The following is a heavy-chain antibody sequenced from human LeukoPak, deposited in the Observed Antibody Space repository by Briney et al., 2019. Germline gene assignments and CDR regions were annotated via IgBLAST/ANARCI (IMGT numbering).Heavy chain of an antibody. CDR1: GFTFSSYG. V-gene: IGHV3-30*18. Sequence: GGSLRLSCAASGFTFSSYGMHGVRPAPGKGLEWVAVISYDGSNKYYADSVKGRFTISRDNSKNTLYLQMNSLRAEDTAVYYCAKGGSDLGYWGQGTLVTVSS. CDR3: AKGGSDLGY. CDR2: ISYDGSNK. J-gene: IGHJ4*02. D-gene: IGHD6-25*01.